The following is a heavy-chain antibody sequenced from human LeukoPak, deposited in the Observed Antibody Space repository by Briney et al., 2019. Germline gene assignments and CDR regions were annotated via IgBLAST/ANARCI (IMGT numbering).Heavy chain of an antibody. V-gene: IGHV3-74*01. D-gene: IGHD1-14*01. J-gene: IGHJ4*02. CDR1: GIIFSNYW. CDR2: INRDGSST. CDR3: ARTGTYGHYIDS. Sequence: GGSLRLSCAASGIIFSNYWMHWVRQAPGKGLVWVSRINRDGSSTSYADSVKGRFTISRDNAKNTLYLQMNSLRPEDTAVYFCARTGTYGHYIDSWGQGIQVIVSS.